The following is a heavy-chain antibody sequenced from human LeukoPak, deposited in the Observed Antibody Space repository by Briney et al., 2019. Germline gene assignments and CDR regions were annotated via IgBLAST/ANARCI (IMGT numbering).Heavy chain of an antibody. V-gene: IGHV3-53*01. J-gene: IGHJ4*02. CDR2: FYSGGHT. CDR3: AAGLGDVVATI. CDR1: GFIVSTNY. D-gene: IGHD5-12*01. Sequence: PGGSLKLSCAASGFIVSTNYMSWVRQAPGKGLEWLSAFYSGGHTYYADSVKGRFTVPRDNSKNTLYLQMNSLRAEDAAVYYCAAGLGDVVATIWGQGTLVTVSS.